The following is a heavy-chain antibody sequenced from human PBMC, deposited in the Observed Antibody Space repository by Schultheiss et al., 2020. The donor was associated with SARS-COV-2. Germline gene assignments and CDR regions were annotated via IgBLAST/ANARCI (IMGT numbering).Heavy chain of an antibody. CDR1: GFTFSSYW. CDR2: IKQDGSER. V-gene: IGHV3-7*03. Sequence: GGSLRLSCAASGFTFSSYWMSWVRQTPGQGLEWVANIKQDGSERYYVDSVKGRFTISRDNAKNSLYLQMNSLRAEDTAVYYCARLYIGWFDPWGQGTLVTVSS. CDR3: ARLYIGWFDP. J-gene: IGHJ5*02.